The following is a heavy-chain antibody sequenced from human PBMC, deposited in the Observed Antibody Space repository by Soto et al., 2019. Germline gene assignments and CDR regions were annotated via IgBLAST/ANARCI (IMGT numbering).Heavy chain of an antibody. V-gene: IGHV3-72*01. J-gene: IGHJ4*02. CDR2: TRNKANSYTT. D-gene: IGHD4-17*01. CDR3: ARDGYGDYSLDY. CDR1: GFSFSDHY. Sequence: GGSLRLSCAASGFSFSDHYMDWVRQAPGKGLEWVGRTRNKANSYTTEYAASVKGRFTISRDDSKNSLYLQMNSLKTEDTAVYYCARDGYGDYSLDYWGQGTLVTVSS.